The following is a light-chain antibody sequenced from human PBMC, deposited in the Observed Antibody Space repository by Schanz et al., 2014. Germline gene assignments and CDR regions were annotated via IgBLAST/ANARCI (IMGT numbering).Light chain of an antibody. V-gene: IGKV3-20*01. Sequence: EIVLTQSPGTLSLSPGERATLSCWASESVSSDYLAWYQQKPGQAPRLLIYGASTRATGIPARFSGSGSGTEFTLTISSLQSEDFAVYYCQQYGSSLLTFGGGTKVEIK. CDR1: ESVSSDY. CDR3: QQYGSSLLT. J-gene: IGKJ4*01. CDR2: GAS.